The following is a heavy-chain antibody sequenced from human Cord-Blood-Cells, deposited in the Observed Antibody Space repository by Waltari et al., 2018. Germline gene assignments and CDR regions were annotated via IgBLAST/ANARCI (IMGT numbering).Heavy chain of an antibody. CDR2: INPNSGGT. CDR3: ARDSGSYFTSFDY. CDR1: GYTFTGYY. D-gene: IGHD1-26*01. V-gene: IGHV1-2*02. Sequence: QVQLVQSGAEVKKPGASVKVSCTASGYTFTGYYMHWVGQAPGQGLEWMGWINPNSGGTNYAQKFQGRVTMTRDTSISTAYMELSRLRSDDTAVYYCARDSGSYFTSFDYWGQGTLVTVSS. J-gene: IGHJ4*02.